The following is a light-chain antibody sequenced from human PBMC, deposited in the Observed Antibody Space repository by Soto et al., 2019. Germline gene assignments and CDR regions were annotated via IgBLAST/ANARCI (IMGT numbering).Light chain of an antibody. CDR2: EVS. CDR1: SSDVGGYNY. Sequence: QSALTQPASVSGSPGQSITISCTGTSSDVGGYNYVSWYQQHPGKAPKLMIYEVSNRPSGVSNRFSGSKSGNMASLTISGLQAEDEADYYCGSYTSSRTLWVFGGGTKVTVL. V-gene: IGLV2-14*01. CDR3: GSYTSSRTLWV. J-gene: IGLJ3*02.